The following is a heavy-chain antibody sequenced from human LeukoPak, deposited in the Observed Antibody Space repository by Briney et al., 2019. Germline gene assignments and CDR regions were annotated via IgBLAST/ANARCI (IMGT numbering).Heavy chain of an antibody. J-gene: IGHJ4*02. D-gene: IGHD6-19*01. CDR1: GFTFSNYA. CDR2: IGGTGHFT. CDR3: AKGSRKQWLVPEYYFDY. Sequence: GGSLRLSCAASGFTFSNYAMSWVRQGPGKGLEWVSGIGGTGHFTYYADSVKGRFTVSRDNSKSTLYLQMNSLRAEDTAVYYCAKGSRKQWLVPEYYFDYWGQGTLVTVSS. V-gene: IGHV3-23*01.